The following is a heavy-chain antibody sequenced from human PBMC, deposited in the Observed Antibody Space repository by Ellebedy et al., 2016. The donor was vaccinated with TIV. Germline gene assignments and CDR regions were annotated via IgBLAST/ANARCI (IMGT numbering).Heavy chain of an antibody. D-gene: IGHD1-26*01. J-gene: IGHJ4*02. Sequence: PGGSLRLSCAASGFTFSSFGMNWVRKAPGKGLEWVAVISYDGGHKYYADSVKGRFTISRDNYKNTLYLQMNSLRAEDTAVYYCAEDRHSGNIAYWGQGTLVTVSS. CDR2: ISYDGGHK. V-gene: IGHV3-30*18. CDR3: AEDRHSGNIAY. CDR1: GFTFSSFG.